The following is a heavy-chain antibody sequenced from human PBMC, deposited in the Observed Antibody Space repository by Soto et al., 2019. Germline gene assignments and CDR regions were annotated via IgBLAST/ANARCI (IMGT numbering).Heavy chain of an antibody. CDR2: IYYSGST. V-gene: IGHV4-39*01. CDR1: GGSVSSSNYY. J-gene: IGHJ4*02. D-gene: IGHD3-9*01. CDR3: ARLEGLATISYYFDY. Sequence: QLQLQESGPGLVKPSETLSLTCTVSGGSVSSSNYYWGWIRQSPGKGLEWIGSIYYSGSTYYNPSTESRVTISGDKSKNQSPLKVISVTAADTAVYYCARLEGLATISYYFDYWGQGTLVTVSS.